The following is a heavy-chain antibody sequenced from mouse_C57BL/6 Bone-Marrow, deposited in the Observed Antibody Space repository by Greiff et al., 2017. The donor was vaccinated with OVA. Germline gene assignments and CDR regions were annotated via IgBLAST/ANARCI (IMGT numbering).Heavy chain of an antibody. J-gene: IGHJ2*01. CDR2: IYPRSGNT. CDR3: ATKDYFDY. CDR1: GYTFTSYG. Sequence: VQVVESGAELARPGASVKLSCKASGYTFTSYGISWVKQRTGQGLEWIGEIYPRSGNTYYNEKFKGKATLTADKSSSTAYMELRSLTSEDSAVYFCATKDYFDYWGQGTTLTVSS. V-gene: IGHV1-81*01.